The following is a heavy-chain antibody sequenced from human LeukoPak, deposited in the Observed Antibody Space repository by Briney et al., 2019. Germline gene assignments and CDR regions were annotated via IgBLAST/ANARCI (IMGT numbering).Heavy chain of an antibody. Sequence: PGGSLRLSCAASGFTFSSYAMSWVRQAPGKGLEWVSAISGSGGSTYYADSVKGRLTISRDNSKNTLYLQMNSLRAEDTAVYYCAKSLWVRGVFFDYWGQGTLVTVSS. CDR2: ISGSGGST. D-gene: IGHD3-10*01. J-gene: IGHJ4*02. CDR3: AKSLWVRGVFFDY. CDR1: GFTFSSYA. V-gene: IGHV3-23*01.